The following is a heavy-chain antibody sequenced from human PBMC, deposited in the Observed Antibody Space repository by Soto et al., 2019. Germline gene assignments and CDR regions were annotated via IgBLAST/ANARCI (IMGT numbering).Heavy chain of an antibody. CDR1: GFTFSSYS. CDR2: ISSSSSTI. V-gene: IGHV3-48*02. J-gene: IGHJ6*02. Sequence: GGSLRLSCAASGFTFSSYSMNWVRQAPGKRLEWVPYISSSSSTIYYADSVKGRFTISRDNAKNSLYLQMNSLRDEDTAVYYCARPEYSSSSYGMDVWGQGTTVTVSS. D-gene: IGHD6-6*01. CDR3: ARPEYSSSSYGMDV.